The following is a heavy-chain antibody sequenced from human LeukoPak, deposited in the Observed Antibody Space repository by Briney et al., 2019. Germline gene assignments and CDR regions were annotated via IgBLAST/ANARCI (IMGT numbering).Heavy chain of an antibody. D-gene: IGHD4-11*01. V-gene: IGHV3-33*06. CDR2: IWNDRSNQ. CDR1: QFTFSHFG. J-gene: IGHJ4*02. Sequence: GKSLTLSCAASQFTFSHFGMHWVRQAPGKGLEWVAVIWNDRSNQYYADSVKGRFTISRDNSQNTVYLQMNSLRAEDTAVYYCAKDAQRGFDYSNSLEYWGQGTLVTVSS. CDR3: AKDAQRGFDYSNSLEY.